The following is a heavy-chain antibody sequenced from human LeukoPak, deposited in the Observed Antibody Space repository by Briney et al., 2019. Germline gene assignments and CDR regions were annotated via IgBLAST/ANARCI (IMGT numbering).Heavy chain of an antibody. CDR3: ARKAAAGADYYYYYGMDV. V-gene: IGHV4-30-4*01. CDR2: IYYSGST. J-gene: IGHJ6*02. Sequence: PSETLSLTCTVSGGSISSGDYYWSWIRQPPGKGLEWIGYIYYSGSTYYNPSLKSRVTISVDRSKNQFSLKLSSVTAADTAVYYCARKAAAGADYYYYYGMDVWGQGTTVTVSS. D-gene: IGHD6-13*01. CDR1: GGSISSGDYY.